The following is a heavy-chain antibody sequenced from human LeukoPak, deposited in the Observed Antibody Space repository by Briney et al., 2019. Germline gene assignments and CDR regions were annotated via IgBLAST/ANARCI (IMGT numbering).Heavy chain of an antibody. D-gene: IGHD3-22*01. CDR2: ISSSSSYI. Sequence: PGGSLRLSCAASGLTFSSYSMNWVRQAPGKGLEWVSSISSSSSYIYYADSVKGRFTISRDNAKNSLYLQMNSLRAEDTAVYYCARGDDYYDSSGLIDYWGQGTLVTVSS. CDR1: GLTFSSYS. V-gene: IGHV3-21*01. J-gene: IGHJ4*02. CDR3: ARGDDYYDSSGLIDY.